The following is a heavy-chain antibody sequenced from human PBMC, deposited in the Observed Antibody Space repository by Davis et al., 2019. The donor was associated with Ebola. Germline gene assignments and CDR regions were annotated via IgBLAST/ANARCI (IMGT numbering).Heavy chain of an antibody. Sequence: SVKVSCKASGFTFTSSAVQWVRQARGQRLEWIGWIVVGSGNTNYAQKFQERVTITRDMSTSTAYMELSSLRSEDTAVYYCAADREIYYDSSGGVYYFDYWGQGTLVTVSS. V-gene: IGHV1-58*01. J-gene: IGHJ4*02. CDR3: AADREIYYDSSGGVYYFDY. D-gene: IGHD3-22*01. CDR1: GFTFTSSA. CDR2: IVVGSGNT.